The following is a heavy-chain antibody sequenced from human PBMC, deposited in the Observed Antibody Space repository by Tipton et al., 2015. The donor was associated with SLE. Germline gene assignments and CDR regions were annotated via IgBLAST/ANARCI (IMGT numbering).Heavy chain of an antibody. D-gene: IGHD2-21*02. CDR2: IWYDGSRK. V-gene: IGHV3-33*01. CDR1: GVTSSRHG. J-gene: IGHJ4*02. CDR3: ARDRAGHTVVVAANGIDY. Sequence: SLRLSCAASGVTSSRHGFHWVRQAPGKGLEWVAVIWYDGSRKYYGDSVKGRFTISRDDPRKMVYLQMNSLRAEDTAMYYCARDRAGHTVVVAANGIDYWGQGTLVTVSS.